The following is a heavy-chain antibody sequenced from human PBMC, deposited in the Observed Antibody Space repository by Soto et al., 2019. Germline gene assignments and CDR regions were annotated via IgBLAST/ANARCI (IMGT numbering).Heavy chain of an antibody. CDR1: GFTFSTYS. D-gene: IGHD3-9*01. Sequence: EVQLVESGGGVVKPGGSLRLSCAASGFTFSTYSMNWVRQAPGKGLEWVSPISGSSSYIYYADSVKGRFTISRDNAKNSLYLQMNSLRAEDTAVYYCAREYFAWLSADYGMDVWRQGTTVTVSS. J-gene: IGHJ6*02. CDR3: AREYFAWLSADYGMDV. CDR2: ISGSSSYI. V-gene: IGHV3-21*01.